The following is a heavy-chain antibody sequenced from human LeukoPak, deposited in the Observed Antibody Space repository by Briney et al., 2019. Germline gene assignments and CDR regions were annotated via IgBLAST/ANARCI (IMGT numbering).Heavy chain of an antibody. V-gene: IGHV4-59*01. CDR1: GGSMSSYY. D-gene: IGHD6-19*01. J-gene: IGHJ6*02. CDR2: SYYSGST. Sequence: ASETLSLTCTVSGGSMSSYYWSWIRQPPGKGLEWIGYSYYSGSTNYNPSLKSRVTISVDTSKNQFSLKLSSVTAADTAVYYCARTRYSSGWSPTYGMDVWGQGTTVTVSS. CDR3: ARTRYSSGWSPTYGMDV.